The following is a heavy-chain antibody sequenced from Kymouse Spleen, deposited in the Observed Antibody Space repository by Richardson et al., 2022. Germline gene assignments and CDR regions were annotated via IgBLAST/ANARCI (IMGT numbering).Heavy chain of an antibody. CDR2: IGTAGDT. CDR3: ARGGSGSYDWFDP. CDR1: GFTFSSYD. Sequence: EVQLVESGGGLVQPGGSLRLSCAASGFTFSSYDMHWVRQATGKGLEWVSAIGTAGDTYYPGSVKGRFTISRENAKNSLYLQMNSLRAGDTAVYYCARGGSGSYDWFDPWGQGTLVTVSS. D-gene: IGHD3-10*01. V-gene: IGHV3-13*01. J-gene: IGHJ5*02.